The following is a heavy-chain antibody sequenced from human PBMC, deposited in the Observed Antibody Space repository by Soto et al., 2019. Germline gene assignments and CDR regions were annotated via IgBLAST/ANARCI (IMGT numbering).Heavy chain of an antibody. CDR3: TKVMAGTTGAFDI. D-gene: IGHD1-1*01. Sequence: EVQLVESGGGLVQPGRSLRLSCEASRFTFADYGVHWVRLAPGKGLEWVSGVSWNGGSIGYADSVQGRFTISRDNAKNSLYLQMNNLRSEDTALYYCTKVMAGTTGAFDIWGQGTMVTVSS. CDR2: VSWNGGSI. CDR1: RFTFADYG. V-gene: IGHV3-9*01. J-gene: IGHJ3*02.